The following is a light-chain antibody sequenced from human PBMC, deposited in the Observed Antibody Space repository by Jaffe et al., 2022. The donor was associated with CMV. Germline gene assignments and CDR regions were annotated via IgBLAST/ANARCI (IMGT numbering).Light chain of an antibody. CDR1: SSDIGKNY. V-gene: IGLV1-51*02. CDR2: ENN. Sequence: QSVLTQPPSVSAAPGQKVTISCSGSSSDIGKNYVSWYQQFPGTAPRLLIYENNIRPSGIPDRFSGSKSGTSATLDITGLQTGDEADYFCGSWDSSLRIYWVFGGGTKLTVL. J-gene: IGLJ3*02. CDR3: GSWDSSLRIYWV.